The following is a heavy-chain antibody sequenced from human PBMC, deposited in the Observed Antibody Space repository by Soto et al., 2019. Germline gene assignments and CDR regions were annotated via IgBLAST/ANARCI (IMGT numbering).Heavy chain of an antibody. V-gene: IGHV3-11*01. J-gene: IGHJ4*02. D-gene: IGHD6-13*01. CDR2: ISISGCTT. Sequence: QVQLVESGGGLVKPGGSLRLSCEASGFIFSDHYMSWIRQAPGKGLEWVSYISISGCTTEYADSVKGRFTISRDTAKNSLYLQMNSLRAEDTAVYYCARGGAAAAGTGDYWGQGTLVTVSS. CDR1: GFIFSDHY. CDR3: ARGGAAAAGTGDY.